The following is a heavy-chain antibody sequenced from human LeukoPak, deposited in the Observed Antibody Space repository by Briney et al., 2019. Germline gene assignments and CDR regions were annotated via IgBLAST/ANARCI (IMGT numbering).Heavy chain of an antibody. D-gene: IGHD2-15*01. V-gene: IGHV4-4*02. J-gene: IGHJ2*01. Sequence: SETLSLTCAVSGGSISSSNWWSWVRQPPGKGLEWIGEIYHSGSTNYNPSLKSRVTISVDKSKNQFSLKLSSVTAADTAVYYCARVVVGDYVVGWYFDLWGRGTLATVSS. CDR1: GGSISSSNW. CDR3: ARVVVGDYVVGWYFDL. CDR2: IYHSGST.